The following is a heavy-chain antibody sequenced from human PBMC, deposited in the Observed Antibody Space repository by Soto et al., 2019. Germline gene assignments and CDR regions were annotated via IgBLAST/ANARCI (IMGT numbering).Heavy chain of an antibody. CDR2: IIPVFGRV. CDR1: GGTFSSRA. D-gene: IGHD3-16*01. J-gene: IGHJ6*02. V-gene: IGHV1-69*01. Sequence: QVQLVQSGPEVKKTGTSVKVSCKASGGTFSSRAISWVRQAPGQGLEWMGGIIPVFGRVNYAVKFQDRVTITADESTGTVYMELSSLRSEDTALYYCANSRGGTFLGYHGMDIWGQGTTVSVSS. CDR3: ANSRGGTFLGYHGMDI.